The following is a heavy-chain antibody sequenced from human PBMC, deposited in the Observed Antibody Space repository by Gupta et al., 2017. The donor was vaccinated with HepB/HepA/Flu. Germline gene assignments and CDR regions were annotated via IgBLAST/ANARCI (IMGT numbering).Heavy chain of an antibody. CDR1: GYTFNRFV. Sequence: QVHLVQSGADVKKPGVSVKVSCKASGYTFNRFVIHWVRQAPGQRPEWMGWINTDDFTTEFSEKFQGRVTLTLDTSANTAYMELSGLTSEDTAVYFCARDRGGTGDFDYWGQGTLVTVSS. CDR2: INTDDFTT. D-gene: IGHD7-27*01. J-gene: IGHJ4*02. CDR3: ARDRGGTGDFDY. V-gene: IGHV1-3*04.